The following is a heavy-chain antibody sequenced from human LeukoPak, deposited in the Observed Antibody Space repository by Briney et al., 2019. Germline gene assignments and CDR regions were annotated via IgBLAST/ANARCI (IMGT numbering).Heavy chain of an antibody. CDR3: ARGRRDYYGSGSYAFDY. CDR2: IYHSGST. Sequence: SQTLSLTCAVSGGSISSGGYSWSWIRQPPGKGLEWIGYIYHSGSTYYNPSLKSRVTISVDTSKNQFSLKLSSVTAADTAVYYCARGRRDYYGSGSYAFDYWGQGTLVTVSS. D-gene: IGHD3-10*01. J-gene: IGHJ4*02. V-gene: IGHV4-30-2*01. CDR1: GGSISSGGYS.